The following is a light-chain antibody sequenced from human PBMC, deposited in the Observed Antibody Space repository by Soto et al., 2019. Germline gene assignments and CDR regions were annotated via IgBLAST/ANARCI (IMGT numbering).Light chain of an antibody. Sequence: QSALTQPASVSGSPGQSITISCTGTSSDVGSYNLVSWYQQHPGKAPKLIIYEDSKRPSGVPNRFSATKSGNTASLTISGLQAGDEAYYYCCSYAGSRTLFVFGTGTKVTVL. J-gene: IGLJ1*01. V-gene: IGLV2-23*01. CDR1: SSDVGSYNL. CDR3: CSYAGSRTLFV. CDR2: EDS.